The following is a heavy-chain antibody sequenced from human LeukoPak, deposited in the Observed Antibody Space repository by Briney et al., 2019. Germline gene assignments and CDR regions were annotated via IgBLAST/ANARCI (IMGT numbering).Heavy chain of an antibody. Sequence: GASVKVSCKASGYTFTGYYMHWVRQAPGQGLEWMGWISPNSGGTNYAQKFQGGVTMTRDTSISTAYMELSRLRSDDTAVYYCARGRDIVVGYWGQGTLVTVSS. V-gene: IGHV1-2*02. CDR2: ISPNSGGT. D-gene: IGHD2-2*01. J-gene: IGHJ4*02. CDR1: GYTFTGYY. CDR3: ARGRDIVVGY.